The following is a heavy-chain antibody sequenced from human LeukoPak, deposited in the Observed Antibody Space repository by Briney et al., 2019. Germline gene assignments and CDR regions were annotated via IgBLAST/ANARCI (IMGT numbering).Heavy chain of an antibody. J-gene: IGHJ5*02. V-gene: IGHV1-2*02. Sequence: ASVKVSCKASGYTFAGYYMHWVRQAPGQGLEWMGWIYPNSGDTNNAQKFQGRVTMTSDTSISTAYMELSSLTSDDTAVYYCARAVAAIVNWFDPWGQGTLVTVSS. CDR2: IYPNSGDT. CDR1: GYTFAGYY. D-gene: IGHD6-13*01. CDR3: ARAVAAIVNWFDP.